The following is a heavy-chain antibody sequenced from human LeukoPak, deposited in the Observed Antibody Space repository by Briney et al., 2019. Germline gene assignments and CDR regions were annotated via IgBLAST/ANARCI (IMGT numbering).Heavy chain of an antibody. V-gene: IGHV4-34*01. J-gene: IGHJ6*03. D-gene: IGHD3-10*01. CDR3: ARGRITMVRGGYYYYYMDV. CDR2: INHSGST. CDR1: GGSFSGYY. Sequence: SETLSLTCAVYGGSFSGYYWSWIRQPPGKGLEWIGEINHSGSTNYNPSLKSRVTISVDTSKNQFSLKPSSVTAADAAVYYCARGRITMVRGGYYYYYMDVWGKGTTVTVSS.